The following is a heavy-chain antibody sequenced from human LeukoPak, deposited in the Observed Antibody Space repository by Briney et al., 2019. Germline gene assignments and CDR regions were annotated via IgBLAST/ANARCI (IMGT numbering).Heavy chain of an antibody. CDR3: ARDRGMATIRYFDY. CDR1: SGSISSGSYY. V-gene: IGHV4-61*02. D-gene: IGHD5-24*01. J-gene: IGHJ4*02. Sequence: SETLSLTCTVSSGSISSGSYYWSWIRQPAGKGLEWIGRIYTSGSTNYNPSLKSRVTISVDTSKNQFSLKLSSVTAADTAVYYCARDRGMATIRYFDYWGQGTLVTVSS. CDR2: IYTSGST.